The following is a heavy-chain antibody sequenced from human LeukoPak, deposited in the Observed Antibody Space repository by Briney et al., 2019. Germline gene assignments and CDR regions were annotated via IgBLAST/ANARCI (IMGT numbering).Heavy chain of an antibody. V-gene: IGHV4-34*09. CDR2: INHSGST. J-gene: IGHJ3*02. Sequence: SETLSLTCAVYGGSFSGYYWSWIRQPPGKGLEWIGEINHSGSTNYNPSLKSRVTISVDTSKNQFSLKLSSVTAADTAVYYCARRTRITMIVVASWAFDIWGQGTMVTVSS. CDR1: GGSFSGYY. CDR3: ARRTRITMIVVASWAFDI. D-gene: IGHD3-22*01.